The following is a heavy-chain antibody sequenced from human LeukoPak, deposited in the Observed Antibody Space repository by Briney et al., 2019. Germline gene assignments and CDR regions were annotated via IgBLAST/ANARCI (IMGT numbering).Heavy chain of an antibody. V-gene: IGHV4-30-4*01. J-gene: IGHJ4*02. Sequence: SETLSLTCTVSGGSISSGDYYWSWIRQPPGTGLEWIGYIYYSGSTYYNPSLKSRVTISVDTSKNQFSLKLSSVTAADTAVYFCARVRRTIFGVVTSYYDSWGQGTLVTVSS. CDR3: ARVRRTIFGVVTSYYDS. CDR2: IYYSGST. D-gene: IGHD3-3*01. CDR1: GGSISSGDYY.